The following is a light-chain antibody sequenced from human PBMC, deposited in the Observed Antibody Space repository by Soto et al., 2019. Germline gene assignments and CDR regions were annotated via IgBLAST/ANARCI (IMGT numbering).Light chain of an antibody. Sequence: QSALTQPASVSGSPGQSITISCTGTSSDVGGFKYVSWYQHHPGKAPKLLIYEVNNRPSGVSNRFSGSKSGSTASLTISWLQTEDEADYYCTSFTSSSTFLFGGGTKLTVL. J-gene: IGLJ2*01. CDR3: TSFTSSSTFL. CDR2: EVN. V-gene: IGLV2-14*01. CDR1: SSDVGGFKY.